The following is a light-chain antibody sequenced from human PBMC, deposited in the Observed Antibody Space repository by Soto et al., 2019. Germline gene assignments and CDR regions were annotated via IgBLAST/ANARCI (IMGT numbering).Light chain of an antibody. V-gene: IGKV1-9*01. CDR3: LQLKSYPRT. J-gene: IGKJ4*02. Sequence: DIRLTQSPSALTSSVGDRVTITXRASHGIISYLSWYQQKAGXAPKXXXDDXSTLQSGGPSRLSGSGSVTDFTLTISSLQPEYFVTYYCLQLKSYPRTFGGGTKVEIK. CDR1: HGIISY. CDR2: DXS.